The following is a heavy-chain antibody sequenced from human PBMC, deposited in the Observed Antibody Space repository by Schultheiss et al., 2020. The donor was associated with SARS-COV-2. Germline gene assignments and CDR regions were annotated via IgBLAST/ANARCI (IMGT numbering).Heavy chain of an antibody. CDR2: IWYDGSNK. CDR3: ARNFDTSGYYSRDYYYYYGMDV. J-gene: IGHJ6*02. D-gene: IGHD3-22*01. V-gene: IGHV3-30*04. Sequence: GGSLRLSCAASGFTFSTYAMHWVRQAPGKGLEWVAVIWYDGSNKYYADSVEGRFTMSRDNSKNTLYLQMNSLSAEDTAVYYCARNFDTSGYYSRDYYYYYGMDVWGQGTTVTVSS. CDR1: GFTFSTYA.